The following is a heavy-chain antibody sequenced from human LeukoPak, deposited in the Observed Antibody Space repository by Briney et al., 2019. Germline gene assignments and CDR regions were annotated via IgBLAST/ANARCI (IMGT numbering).Heavy chain of an antibody. CDR2: ISGSGGST. Sequence: GGSLRLSCAASGFTVSSNYMSWVRQAPGKGLEWVSVISGSGGSTYYADSVKGRFTISRDNSNNTLYLQMNSLRAEDTAVYYCAKRILDDWGQGTLVTVSS. CDR1: GFTVSSNY. V-gene: IGHV3-23*01. J-gene: IGHJ4*02. D-gene: IGHD2/OR15-2a*01. CDR3: AKRILDD.